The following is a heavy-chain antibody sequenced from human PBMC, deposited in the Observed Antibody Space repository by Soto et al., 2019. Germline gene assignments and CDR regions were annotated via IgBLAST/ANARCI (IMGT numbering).Heavy chain of an antibody. Sequence: EVKLVESGGGLFQPGGSLRLSCETSGFIFSMYWMHWVRQVPGKGPQWVARITDDGSTTYYAASVEGRFTISRDNAKNALYLQMTSLRADDTAVYYCAKDLGAIWNYYYGMDAWGQGTMVTVSS. CDR3: AKDLGAIWNYYYGMDA. V-gene: IGHV3-74*01. D-gene: IGHD3-3*01. CDR1: GFIFSMYW. CDR2: ITDDGSTT. J-gene: IGHJ6*02.